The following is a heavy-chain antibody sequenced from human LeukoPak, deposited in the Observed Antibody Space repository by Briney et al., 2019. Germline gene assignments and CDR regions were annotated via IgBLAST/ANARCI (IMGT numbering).Heavy chain of an antibody. CDR3: ARRDISGYYPFDY. CDR1: GYIFTNYY. V-gene: IGHV1-46*01. CDR2: INPSGGTT. Sequence: ASVKVSCKASGYIFTNYYMHWVRQAPGQGLEWMGVINPSGGTTSYAQKFQGRVTMTRDTSTSTVYMELSSLRSEDTAVYYCARRDISGYYPFDYWGQGTLVTVSS. J-gene: IGHJ4*02. D-gene: IGHD3-22*01.